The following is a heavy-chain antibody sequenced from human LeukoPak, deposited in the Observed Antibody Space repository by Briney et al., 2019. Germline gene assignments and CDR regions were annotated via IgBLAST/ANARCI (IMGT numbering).Heavy chain of an antibody. CDR3: AKAVTRLMTTDPDPDY. D-gene: IGHD4-17*01. J-gene: IGHJ4*02. CDR2: ISGSGGST. Sequence: ASVKVSCKASGYTFTSYAMSWVRQAPGKGLEWVSAISGSGGSTCYADSVKGRFTVSRDNSKNTLYLQMNSLRAEDTAVYYCAKAVTRLMTTDPDPDYWGQGTLVTVSS. CDR1: GYTFTSYA. V-gene: IGHV3-23*01.